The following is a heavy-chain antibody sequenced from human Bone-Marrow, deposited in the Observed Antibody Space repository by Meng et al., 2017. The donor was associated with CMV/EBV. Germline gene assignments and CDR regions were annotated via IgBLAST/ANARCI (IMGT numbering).Heavy chain of an antibody. J-gene: IGHJ4*02. V-gene: IGHV4-59*01. CDR3: ARDPSSTGGVPNY. D-gene: IGHD1-14*01. CDR2: IYYSGST. CDR1: GGSISSYY. Sequence: SETLSLTCTVSGGSISSYYWSWIRQPPGKGLEWIGYIYYSGSTYYNPSLKSRGTITEDTSKTQLALKLSSMTTADTTALYCARDPSSTGGVPNYWGQGTLVTVYS.